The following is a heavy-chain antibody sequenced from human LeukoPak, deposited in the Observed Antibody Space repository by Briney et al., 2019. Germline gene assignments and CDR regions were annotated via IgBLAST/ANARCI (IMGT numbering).Heavy chain of an antibody. CDR3: ARVKGGDSRDY. CDR1: GYIFTSYG. D-gene: IGHD2-21*02. J-gene: IGHJ4*02. Sequence: ASVKVSCKASGYIFTSYGISWVRQAPGQGHEWLGWINTYNANTNYAQKLQGRVTMTTDTSTNTAYMELRSLRSGDTAVYYCARVKGGDSRDYWGQGTLVTVSS. V-gene: IGHV1-18*01. CDR2: INTYNANT.